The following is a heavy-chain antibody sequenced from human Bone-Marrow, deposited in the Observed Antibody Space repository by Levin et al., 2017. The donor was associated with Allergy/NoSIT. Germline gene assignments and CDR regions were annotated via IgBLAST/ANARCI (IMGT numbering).Heavy chain of an antibody. CDR3: AKALPPVTPREVDYYYGMDV. D-gene: IGHD4-17*01. Sequence: GESLKISCAASGFTFSSYAMSWVRQAPGKGLEWVSAISGSGGSTYYADSVKGRFTISRDNSKNTLYLQMNSLRAEDTAVYYCAKALPPVTPREVDYYYGMDVWGQGTTVTVSS. CDR2: ISGSGGST. J-gene: IGHJ6*02. CDR1: GFTFSSYA. V-gene: IGHV3-23*01.